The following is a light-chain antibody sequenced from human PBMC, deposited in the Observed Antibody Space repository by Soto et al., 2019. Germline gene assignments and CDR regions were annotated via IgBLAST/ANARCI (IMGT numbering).Light chain of an antibody. J-gene: IGKJ3*01. CDR3: QQYNNWPPFT. V-gene: IGKV3-15*01. CDR2: GAS. Sequence: EIVMTQSPATVSVSPGERATLSCRASQSVRSNLAWYQQKPGQAPRLLIYGASTRAAAIPPRFIGSGSETDFTRTISSLQSEDFAVYYCQQYNNWPPFTFGPGTKVDIK. CDR1: QSVRSN.